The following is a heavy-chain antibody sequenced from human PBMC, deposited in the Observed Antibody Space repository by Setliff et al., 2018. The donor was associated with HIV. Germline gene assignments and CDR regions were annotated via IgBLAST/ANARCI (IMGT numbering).Heavy chain of an antibody. Sequence: GASVKVSCKASGYTFTSYGVSWVRQAPGHGLEWMGWISGYSGNTNYAQKLKGRVTMTTDTSTSTAYMELSSLRSDDTAVYYCARDQWGVEMATMNYYYYYMDVWGKGTTVTVSS. V-gene: IGHV1-18*01. CDR3: ARDQWGVEMATMNYYYYYMDV. D-gene: IGHD3-10*01. CDR1: GYTFTSYG. J-gene: IGHJ6*03. CDR2: ISGYSGNT.